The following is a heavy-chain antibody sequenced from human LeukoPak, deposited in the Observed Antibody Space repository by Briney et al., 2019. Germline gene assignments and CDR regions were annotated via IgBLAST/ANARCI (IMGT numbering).Heavy chain of an antibody. V-gene: IGHV1-8*01. J-gene: IGHJ5*02. CDR1: GYTFTSYD. D-gene: IGHD6-19*01. CDR3: ARARQYSSGTHLNWFDP. CDR2: MNPNSGNT. Sequence: GASVKVSCKASGYTFTSYDINWVRQATGQGLEWMGWMNPNSGNTGYAQKFQGRVTMTRNTSISTAYMELSSLRSEDTAVYYCARARQYSSGTHLNWFDPWGQGTLVTVSS.